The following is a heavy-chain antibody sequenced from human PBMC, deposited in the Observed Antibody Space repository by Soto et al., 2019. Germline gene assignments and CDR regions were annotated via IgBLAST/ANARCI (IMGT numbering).Heavy chain of an antibody. J-gene: IGHJ4*02. CDR1: GFTFTSSA. D-gene: IGHD2-8*01. CDR3: AAGQGYCTNGVCYVKGFYFDY. CDR2: IVVGSGNT. V-gene: IGHV1-58*02. Sequence: SVKVSCKASGFTFTSSAMQWVRQARGQRLEWIGWIVVGSGNTNYAQKFQERVTITRDMSTSTAYMELSSLRSEDTAVYYCAAGQGYCTNGVCYVKGFYFDYCGQGTVV.